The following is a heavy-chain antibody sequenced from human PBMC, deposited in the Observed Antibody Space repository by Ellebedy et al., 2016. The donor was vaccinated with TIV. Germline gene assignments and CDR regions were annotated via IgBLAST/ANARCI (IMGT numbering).Heavy chain of an antibody. D-gene: IGHD3-10*01. CDR2: VHYTGNT. Sequence: SETLSLTCTVSGGSISSYYWSWIQQPPGRGLEWIGYVHYTGNTNYNRPLRRRVSISVDTSKNQFSLRLSSVTAADTAIYYCTRSDYGSGRTLSRFDYWGQGTPVTVSS. CDR1: GGSISSYY. J-gene: IGHJ4*02. CDR3: TRSDYGSGRTLSRFDY. V-gene: IGHV4-59*08.